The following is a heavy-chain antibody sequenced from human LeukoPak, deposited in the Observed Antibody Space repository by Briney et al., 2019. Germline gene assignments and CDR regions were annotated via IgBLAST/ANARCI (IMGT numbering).Heavy chain of an antibody. Sequence: GGSLRLSCAASGFTFSSYSMNWVRQAPGKGLEWVSSVSSSSSYIYYADSVKGRFTISRDNAKNSLYLQMNSLRAEDTAVYYCARVSDSGWYKDAFDIWGQRTMVTVSS. CDR1: GFTFSSYS. V-gene: IGHV3-21*01. J-gene: IGHJ3*02. CDR2: VSSSSSYI. D-gene: IGHD6-19*01. CDR3: ARVSDSGWYKDAFDI.